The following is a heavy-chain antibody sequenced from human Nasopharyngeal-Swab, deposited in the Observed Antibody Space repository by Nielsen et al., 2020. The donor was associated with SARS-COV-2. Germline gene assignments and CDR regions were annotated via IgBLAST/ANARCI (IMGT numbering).Heavy chain of an antibody. Sequence: GESLKISCAASGFTFSSYGMHWVRQAPGKGLEWVAVTWYDGSNKYYADSVKGRFTISRDNSKNTLYLQMNSLRAEDTAVYYCARDGVLYYYGMDVWGQGTTVTVSS. CDR3: ARDGVLYYYGMDV. CDR2: TWYDGSNK. J-gene: IGHJ6*02. CDR1: GFTFSSYG. V-gene: IGHV3-33*01. D-gene: IGHD6-13*01.